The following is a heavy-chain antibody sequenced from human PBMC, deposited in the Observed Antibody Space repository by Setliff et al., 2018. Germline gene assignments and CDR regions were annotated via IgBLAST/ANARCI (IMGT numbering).Heavy chain of an antibody. V-gene: IGHV1-18*01. J-gene: IGHJ5*02. CDR3: ARDQFRNSGGLYS. CDR1: GYTFNNYG. Sequence: ASVKVSCKASGYTFNNYGVAWVRQAPGQGLDWMGWVTIYNGNTKYAQNLQGRLTLSTDRSTNTVYMELGSLTTDDTAMYYCARDQFRNSGGLYSWGQGTLVTVSS. D-gene: IGHD1-7*01. CDR2: VTIYNGNT.